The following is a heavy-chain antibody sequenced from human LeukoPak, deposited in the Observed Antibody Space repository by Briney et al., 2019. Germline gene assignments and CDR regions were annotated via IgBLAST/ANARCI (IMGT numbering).Heavy chain of an antibody. CDR3: ARNSCPSGTCYDNRGYFDY. D-gene: IGHD2-15*01. V-gene: IGHV4-59*08. J-gene: IGHJ4*02. CDR1: GGSISSYY. Sequence: SETLSLTCTVSGGSISSYYWSWIRQPPGKGLEWIGYIYYSGSTNYNPSLKSRVTISVDTSKNQFSLKLSSVTAADTAVYYCARNSCPSGTCYDNRGYFDYWGQGTLVTVSS. CDR2: IYYSGST.